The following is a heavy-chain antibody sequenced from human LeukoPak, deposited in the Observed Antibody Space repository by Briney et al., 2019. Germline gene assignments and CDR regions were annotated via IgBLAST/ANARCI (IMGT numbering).Heavy chain of an antibody. CDR1: GFTFSSYT. V-gene: IGHV3-21*01. CDR3: ASNLGYCSSTSCYYWFDP. Sequence: GGSLRLSCAASGFTFSSYTMNWVRQAPGKGLEWVSSFSSSSTYIYYADSVKGRFTISRDNAKNSLYLQMNSLRAEDTAVYYCASNLGYCSSTSCYYWFDPWGQGTLVTVSS. J-gene: IGHJ5*02. D-gene: IGHD2-2*03. CDR2: FSSSSTYI.